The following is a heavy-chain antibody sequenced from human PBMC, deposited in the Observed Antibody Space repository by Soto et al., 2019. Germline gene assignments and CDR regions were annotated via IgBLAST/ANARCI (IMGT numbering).Heavy chain of an antibody. Sequence: PSETLSLTCTVSGGSISSSSYYWGWIRQPPGKGLEWIGSIYYSGSTYYNPSLKSRVTISVDTSKNQFSLKLSSVTAADTAVYYCARDRLAAAGMDPPFDYWGQGTLVTVSS. CDR1: GGSISSSSYY. CDR2: IYYSGST. D-gene: IGHD6-13*01. J-gene: IGHJ4*02. V-gene: IGHV4-39*07. CDR3: ARDRLAAAGMDPPFDY.